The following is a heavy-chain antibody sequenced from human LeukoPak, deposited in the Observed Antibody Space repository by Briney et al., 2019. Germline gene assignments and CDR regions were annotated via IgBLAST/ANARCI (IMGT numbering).Heavy chain of an antibody. V-gene: IGHV3-21*06. CDR1: GFTFSSHS. Sequence: GGSLRLSCVASGFTFSSHSMNWVRQAPGKGLEWVSSISVSSSHIYYADSVKGRFTISRDNAKNSLYLQMNSLRAEDTAVYYCAGCRDGYNPDYWGQGTLVTVSS. D-gene: IGHD5-24*01. CDR2: ISVSSSHI. CDR3: AGCRDGYNPDY. J-gene: IGHJ4*02.